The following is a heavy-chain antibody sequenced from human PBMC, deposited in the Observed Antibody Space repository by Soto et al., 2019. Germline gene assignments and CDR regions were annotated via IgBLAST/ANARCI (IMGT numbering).Heavy chain of an antibody. CDR3: ARGRYSSSWYRLYYFDY. D-gene: IGHD6-13*01. CDR2: INHSGST. V-gene: IGHV4-34*01. J-gene: IGHJ4*02. Sequence: SETLSLTCAVYGGSFSGYYWSWIRQPPGKGLEWIGEINHSGSTNYNPSLKSRVTISVDTSKNQFSLKLSSVTAADTAVYYCARGRYSSSWYRLYYFDYWGQGTLVTVSS. CDR1: GGSFSGYY.